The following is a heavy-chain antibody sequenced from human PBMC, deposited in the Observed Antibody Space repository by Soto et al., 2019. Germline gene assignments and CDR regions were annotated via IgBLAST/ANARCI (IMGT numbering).Heavy chain of an antibody. CDR3: TTAERGGSYYSDY. Sequence: EVQLVESGGGLVRPGESLRLSCAASGFTFTSAWINWVRRAPGKGLEWAGRIKSKTDGGTVDYGAPVKGRFTISRDDSKNTAYLQMNSLRNEDTAVYYCTTAERGGSYYSDYWGQGTLVTVSS. J-gene: IGHJ4*02. CDR1: GFTFTSAW. D-gene: IGHD1-26*01. CDR2: IKSKTDGGTV. V-gene: IGHV3-15*07.